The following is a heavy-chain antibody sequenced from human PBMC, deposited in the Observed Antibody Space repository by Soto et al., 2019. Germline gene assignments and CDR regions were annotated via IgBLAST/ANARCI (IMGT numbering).Heavy chain of an antibody. CDR3: ARGMPYYFDY. Sequence: PSETLSLTCTVSGGSISSGLHYWSWIRQRPGKGQEWIAYIYNTGSTYYDPSLKSRITISVDTSNNQFSLKMSSVTAADTAVYYCARGMPYYFDYWGQGSLVTVSS. D-gene: IGHD2-2*01. J-gene: IGHJ4*02. CDR2: IYNTGST. CDR1: GGSISSGLHY. V-gene: IGHV4-31*03.